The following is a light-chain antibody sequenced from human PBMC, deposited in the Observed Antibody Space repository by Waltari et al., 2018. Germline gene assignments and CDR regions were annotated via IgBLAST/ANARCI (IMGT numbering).Light chain of an antibody. CDR3: QNHERLPAT. V-gene: IGKV3-20*01. J-gene: IGKJ1*01. CDR1: QSIGTY. Sequence: LTQSPGTLSLSPGERATLSCRASQSIGTYLVWYQQKPVQAPRLLMYAASRRATGIPDRFSGSGSGTDFSLTISRLEPEDFAVYFCQNHERLPATFGQGTKVEIK. CDR2: AAS.